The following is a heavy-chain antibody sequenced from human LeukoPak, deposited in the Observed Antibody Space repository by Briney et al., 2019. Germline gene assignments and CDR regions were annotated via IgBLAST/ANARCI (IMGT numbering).Heavy chain of an antibody. D-gene: IGHD3-22*01. V-gene: IGHV4-61*01. CDR3: ARVRYYYDSSGYSYYFDS. J-gene: IGHJ4*02. Sequence: KPSETLSLTCTVSGGSISGSISSQYWSWIRQPPGKGLDSIGHIYYTGSTNYNPSLESRVTVSVDTSKNQFSLNLSSVTAADTAVYYCARVRYYYDSSGYSYYFDSWGQGTLVTVSS. CDR1: GGSISGSISSQY. CDR2: IYYTGST.